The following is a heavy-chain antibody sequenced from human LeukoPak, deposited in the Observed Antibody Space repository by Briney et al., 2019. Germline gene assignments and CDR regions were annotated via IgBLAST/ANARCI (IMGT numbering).Heavy chain of an antibody. CDR3: ARGELPWFGDLLPYFDY. V-gene: IGHV4-31*02. CDR2: IYYSGST. D-gene: IGHD3-10*01. J-gene: IGHJ4*02. Sequence: SETLSLTCSVSGGSINSAGFYWSWLRQHPGKGLEWIGYIYYSGSTYYNPSLKSRLTISLDTSKIQFSLKLRSVTAADTAVYYCARGELPWFGDLLPYFDYWGQGSLVTVSS. CDR1: GGSINSAGFY.